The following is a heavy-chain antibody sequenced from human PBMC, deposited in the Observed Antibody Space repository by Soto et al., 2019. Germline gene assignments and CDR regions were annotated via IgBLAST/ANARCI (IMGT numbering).Heavy chain of an antibody. Sequence: ASVKVSCKVSGYTLTELSMHWVRQAPGKGLEWMGGFDPEDGETIYAQKFQGRVTMTEDTSTDTAYMELSSLRSEDTAVYYCARDGDNALDYSEPLGTYYGMDVWGQGTTVTVSS. V-gene: IGHV1-24*01. D-gene: IGHD4-4*01. CDR3: ARDGDNALDYSEPLGTYYGMDV. CDR2: FDPEDGET. CDR1: GYTLTELS. J-gene: IGHJ6*02.